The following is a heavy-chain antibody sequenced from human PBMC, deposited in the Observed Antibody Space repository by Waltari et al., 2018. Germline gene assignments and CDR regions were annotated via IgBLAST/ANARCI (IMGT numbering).Heavy chain of an antibody. Sequence: EVQLVQSGAEVKKPGESLKISCKGSGYSFTTYWIGWVRQMPGKGLGWMGVSCPGETDTRYRPSLQGQVTISGDKSLSTAYLQWSSLKASDTAMYYCVRPPVQPGFGESSFDYWGQGTLVTVSS. J-gene: IGHJ4*02. CDR2: SCPGETDT. D-gene: IGHD3-10*01. V-gene: IGHV5-51*03. CDR3: VRPPVQPGFGESSFDY. CDR1: GYSFTTYW.